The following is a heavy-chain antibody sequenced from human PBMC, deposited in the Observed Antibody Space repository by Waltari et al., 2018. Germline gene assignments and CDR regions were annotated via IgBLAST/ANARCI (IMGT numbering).Heavy chain of an antibody. Sequence: EVQLVESGGGLVQPGGPLRLSCAASGFTFNTYWMHWVRQAPGKGLVGVSSINSDGSSTNYAESVKGRFTISRDNAKNTLYLQMNSLRAEDTAVYYCARDYSGRGLYWGQGVLVTVSS. D-gene: IGHD1-26*01. CDR2: INSDGSST. CDR1: GFTFNTYW. J-gene: IGHJ4*02. CDR3: ARDYSGRGLY. V-gene: IGHV3-74*01.